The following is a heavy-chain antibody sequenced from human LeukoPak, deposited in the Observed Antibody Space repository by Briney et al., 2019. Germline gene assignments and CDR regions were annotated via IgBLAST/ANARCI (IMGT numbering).Heavy chain of an antibody. CDR3: ARGNGGYYGSGTYYYYFDY. CDR2: INSEGSST. Sequence: HPGGSLRLSCAASGFTFRSYWMHWVRQAPGKGRVWVSRINSEGSSTSYADSVKGRFIISRDNAKNTLYLQMNSLRAEDTAVYYCARGNGGYYGSGTYYYYFDYWGQGTLVTVSS. D-gene: IGHD3-10*01. J-gene: IGHJ4*02. V-gene: IGHV3-74*01. CDR1: GFTFRSYW.